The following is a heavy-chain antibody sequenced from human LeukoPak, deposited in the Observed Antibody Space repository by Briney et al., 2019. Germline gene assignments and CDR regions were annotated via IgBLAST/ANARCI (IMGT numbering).Heavy chain of an antibody. J-gene: IGHJ6*03. Sequence: SETLSLTYAVYGGSFSGYYWSWIRQPPGKGLEWIGEINHSGSTNYNPSLKSRVTISVDTSKNQFSLKLSSVTAADTAVYYCARLRITIFGVVRYYYMDVWGKGTTDTVSS. V-gene: IGHV4-34*01. CDR2: INHSGST. CDR1: GGSFSGYY. CDR3: ARLRITIFGVVRYYYMDV. D-gene: IGHD3-3*01.